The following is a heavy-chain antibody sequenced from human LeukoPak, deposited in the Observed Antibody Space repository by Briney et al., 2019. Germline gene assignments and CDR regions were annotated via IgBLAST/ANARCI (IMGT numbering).Heavy chain of an antibody. CDR3: ARDLIVGTTIRYYFDY. V-gene: IGHV3-11*04. J-gene: IGHJ4*02. CDR1: GFTFSDYY. D-gene: IGHD1-26*01. Sequence: GGSLRLSCAASGFTFSDYYMSWIRQAPGKGLEWVSTIKGIGPTTYYADSLKGRFTISRDNAKNSLFLQMNSLRAEDTAVYYCARDLIVGTTIRYYFDYWGQGTLVTVSS. CDR2: IKGIGPTT.